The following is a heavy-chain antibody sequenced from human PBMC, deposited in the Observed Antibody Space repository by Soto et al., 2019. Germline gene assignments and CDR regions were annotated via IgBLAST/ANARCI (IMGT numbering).Heavy chain of an antibody. CDR2: IWYDGSSK. CDR1: GFTFSSYD. CDR3: AREGGQVDTPMAFDY. V-gene: IGHV3-33*01. J-gene: IGHJ4*02. Sequence: QVQLVESGGGVVQPGRSLRLSCAASGFTFSSYDMHWVRQAPGKGLEWVAVIWYDGSSKYYADSVKGRFTISRDNSKNTLELQMNSLRAEDTAVYYCAREGGQVDTPMAFDYWGQGTLVTVSS. D-gene: IGHD5-18*01.